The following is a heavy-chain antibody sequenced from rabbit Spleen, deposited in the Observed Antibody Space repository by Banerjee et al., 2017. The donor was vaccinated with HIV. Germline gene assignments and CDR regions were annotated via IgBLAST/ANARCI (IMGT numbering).Heavy chain of an antibody. CDR1: GFSFSNRYY. J-gene: IGHJ6*01. CDR2: IYAGSSSST. CDR3: ARDDGSSFSSYGMDL. Sequence: QSLEESGGDLVKPGASLTLTCTASGFSFSNRYYLCWVRQAPGKGLEWIACIYAGSSSSTYSATWAKGRFTISKSSSTTVTLQLTSLTAADTATYFCARDDGSSFSSYGMDLWGQGTLVTVS. D-gene: IGHD8-1*01. V-gene: IGHV1S40*01.